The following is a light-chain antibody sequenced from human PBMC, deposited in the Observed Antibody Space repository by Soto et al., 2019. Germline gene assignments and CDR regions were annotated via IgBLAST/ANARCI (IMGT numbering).Light chain of an antibody. CDR2: EVS. CDR1: SSDVGGYDY. V-gene: IGLV2-8*01. J-gene: IGLJ1*01. CDR3: SSYVGTNSYV. Sequence: SVLTQPPSASGSPGQSVTISCTGTSSDVGGYDYVSWYKQHPGKAPKLMIYEVSKRPSGVPDRFSGSKSGNTAALTVSGLQAEDEADYYCSSYVGTNSYVFGTGTKVTFL.